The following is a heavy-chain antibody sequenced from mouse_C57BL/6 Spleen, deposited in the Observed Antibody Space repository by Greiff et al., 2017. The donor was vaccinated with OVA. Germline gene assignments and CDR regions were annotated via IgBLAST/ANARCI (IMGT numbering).Heavy chain of an antibody. V-gene: IGHV1-82*01. Sequence: QVQLQQSGPELVKPGASVKISCKASGYAFSSSWMNWVKQRPGKGLEWIGRIYPGDGDTNYNGKFKGKATLTADKSSSTAYMQLSSLTSEDSAVYFCARSGFYYYGSSWFAYWGQGTLVTVSA. CDR1: GYAFSSSW. CDR2: IYPGDGDT. D-gene: IGHD1-1*01. CDR3: ARSGFYYYGSSWFAY. J-gene: IGHJ3*01.